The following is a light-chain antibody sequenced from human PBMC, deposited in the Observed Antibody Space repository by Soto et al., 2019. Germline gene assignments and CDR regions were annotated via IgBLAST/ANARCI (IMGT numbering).Light chain of an antibody. CDR1: QSVSRTY. CDR3: QQHNNWPPIT. CDR2: GSS. V-gene: IGKV3-15*01. J-gene: IGKJ5*01. Sequence: EIVLTQSPDNLSLSPGESATLSCRAIQSVSRTYLVWYQQKPGQATRLLMYGSSIRATGIPARFSGSGSWTEFTLTISSLQSEDFAVYYCQQHNNWPPITFGQGTRLEIK.